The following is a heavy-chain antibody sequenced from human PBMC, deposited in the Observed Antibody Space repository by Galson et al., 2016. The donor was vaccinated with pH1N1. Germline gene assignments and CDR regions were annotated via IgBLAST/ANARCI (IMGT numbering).Heavy chain of an antibody. CDR1: GFTFSTYW. CDR3: ARVIGAGDCY. CDR2: IKQDGSVK. J-gene: IGHJ1*01. V-gene: IGHV3-7*04. D-gene: IGHD6-13*01. Sequence: SLRLSCAASGFTFSTYWMTWVRQAPGKGLEWVANIKQDGSVKYYVDSAKGRFTISRDNAKDSLYLQMNSLRAEDTAVYYCARVIGAGDCYWGQGTLVTVSS.